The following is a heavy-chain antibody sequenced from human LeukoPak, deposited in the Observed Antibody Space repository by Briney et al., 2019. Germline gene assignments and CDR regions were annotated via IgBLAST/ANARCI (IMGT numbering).Heavy chain of an antibody. J-gene: IGHJ6*02. CDR3: AKDWWLHVDTAMENGMDV. CDR2: ISYDGSNK. CDR1: GFTFSSYA. Sequence: GRSLRLSCAASGFTFSSYAMHWVRQAPGKGLEWVAVISYDGSNKYYADSVKGRFTISRDNSKNTLYLQMNSLRAEDTAVYYCAKDWWLHVDTAMENGMDVWGQGTTVTVSS. D-gene: IGHD5-18*01. V-gene: IGHV3-30-3*01.